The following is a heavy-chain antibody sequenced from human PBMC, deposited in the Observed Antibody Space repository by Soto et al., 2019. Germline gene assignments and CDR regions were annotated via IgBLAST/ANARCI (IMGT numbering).Heavy chain of an antibody. V-gene: IGHV1-18*01. CDR1: GGTFSSYA. Sequence: GASVKVSCKASGGTFSSYAISWVRQAPGQGLEWMGWISAYNGNTNYAQKLQGRVTMTTDTSTSTAYMELGSLRSDDTAVYYCARAGMITFGGVIATNWFDPWGQGTLVTVSS. CDR2: ISAYNGNT. CDR3: ARAGMITFGGVIATNWFDP. D-gene: IGHD3-16*02. J-gene: IGHJ5*02.